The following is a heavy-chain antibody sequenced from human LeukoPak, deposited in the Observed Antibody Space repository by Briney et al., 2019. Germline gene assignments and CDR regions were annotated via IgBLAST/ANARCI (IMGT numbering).Heavy chain of an antibody. D-gene: IGHD3-3*01. Sequence: ASVKVSSKASGYTFINYGITWVRQAPGQGLEWMGWISPDNGNRNYAQKLKGRVTMTTDTSTSTAYMELRSLRSDDTAVYYCARGRPLEWLYFLDNWGQGTLVTVSS. CDR2: ISPDNGNR. CDR1: GYTFINYG. CDR3: ARGRPLEWLYFLDN. J-gene: IGHJ4*01. V-gene: IGHV1-18*01.